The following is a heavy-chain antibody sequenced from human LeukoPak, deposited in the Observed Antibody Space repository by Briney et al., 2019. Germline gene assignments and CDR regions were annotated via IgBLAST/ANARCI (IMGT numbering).Heavy chain of an antibody. D-gene: IGHD6-19*01. Sequence: SVKVSCKASGGTFSSYAISWVRQAPGQGLEWMGRIIPILGIANYAQKFQGRVTITADKSTSTAYMELSSLRSDDTAVYYCARGRQQWLTPIDYWGQGTLVTVSS. CDR3: ARGRQQWLTPIDY. CDR2: IIPILGIA. J-gene: IGHJ4*02. CDR1: GGTFSSYA. V-gene: IGHV1-69*04.